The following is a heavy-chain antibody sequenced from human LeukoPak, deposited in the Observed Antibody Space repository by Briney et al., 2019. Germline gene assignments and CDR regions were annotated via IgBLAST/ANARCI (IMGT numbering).Heavy chain of an antibody. CDR2: ISGSGGST. CDR3: AKQEDIWFGELLPVDY. V-gene: IGHV3-23*01. J-gene: IGHJ4*02. D-gene: IGHD3-10*01. Sequence: GGSLRLSCAASGFTFSNYWMSWVRQAPGKGLEWVSAISGSGGSTYYADSVKGRFTISRDNSKNTLYLQMNSLRAEDTAVYYCAKQEDIWFGELLPVDYWGQGTLVTVSS. CDR1: GFTFSNYW.